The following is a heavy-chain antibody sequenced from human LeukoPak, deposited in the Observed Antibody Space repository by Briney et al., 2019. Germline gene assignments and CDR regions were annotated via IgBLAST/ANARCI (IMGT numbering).Heavy chain of an antibody. Sequence: GASLKISCKGSGYSFTSYWIGWVRQMPGKGLEWMGIIYPGDSDTRYSPSFQGQVTISADKSISTAYLQWSSLKASDTAMYYCARRKGYCCGGSCYHFDYWGQGTLVTVSS. CDR1: GYSFTSYW. V-gene: IGHV5-51*01. D-gene: IGHD2-15*01. CDR2: IYPGDSDT. CDR3: ARRKGYCCGGSCYHFDY. J-gene: IGHJ4*02.